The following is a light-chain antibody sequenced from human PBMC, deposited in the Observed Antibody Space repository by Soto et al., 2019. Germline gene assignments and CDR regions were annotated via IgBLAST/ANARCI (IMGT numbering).Light chain of an antibody. Sequence: EVVLTQSPATLSLTPGERATLSCRASQSVSSYLAWYQQKPGQAPRLLIYDASNRATGIPARFSGSGSGIEFTLTISSLQSEDFAVYYCQQYNNWPRTFGQGSKVDI. CDR2: DAS. V-gene: IGKV3-11*01. CDR3: QQYNNWPRT. J-gene: IGKJ1*01. CDR1: QSVSSY.